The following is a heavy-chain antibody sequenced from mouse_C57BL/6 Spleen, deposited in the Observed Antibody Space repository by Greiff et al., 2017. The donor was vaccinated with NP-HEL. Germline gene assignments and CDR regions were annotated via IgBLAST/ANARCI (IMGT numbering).Heavy chain of an antibody. Sequence: EVKLVESGGGLVQPGGSLKLSCAASGFTFSDYYMYWVRQPPEKRLEWVAYISNGGGSTYYPDTVKGRFTISRDNAKNTLYLQMSRLKSEDTAMYYCARSLDGYYPYWGQGTLVTVSA. CDR2: ISNGGGST. J-gene: IGHJ3*01. CDR1: GFTFSDYY. CDR3: ARSLDGYYPY. D-gene: IGHD2-3*01. V-gene: IGHV5-12*01.